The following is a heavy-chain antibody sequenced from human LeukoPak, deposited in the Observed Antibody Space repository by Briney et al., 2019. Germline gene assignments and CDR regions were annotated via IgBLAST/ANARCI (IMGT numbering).Heavy chain of an antibody. CDR1: GFTFSSYA. D-gene: IGHD3-10*01. V-gene: IGHV3-23*01. J-gene: IGHJ4*02. Sequence: QPGGSLRLSCAASGFTFSSYAMSWVRQAPGKGQEWVSAISGSGGSTYYADSVKGRFTISRDNSKNTLYLQMNSLRAEDTAVYYCATDLLLWFGEPNGPAYWGQGTLVTVSS. CDR2: ISGSGGST. CDR3: ATDLLLWFGEPNGPAY.